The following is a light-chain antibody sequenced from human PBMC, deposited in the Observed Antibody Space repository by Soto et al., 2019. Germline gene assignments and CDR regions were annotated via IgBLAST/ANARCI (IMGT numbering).Light chain of an antibody. Sequence: LTHNAVTRVVSGRQVAPGGCRASQSVSSNVAWYQQKPGQAPRLLIYGASNRATGIPERFSGSGSGPHSTITISRLEPADPAVYYCQQYGSSGTFGQGTKVDIK. J-gene: IGKJ1*01. V-gene: IGKV3-20*01. CDR3: QQYGSSGT. CDR2: GAS. CDR1: QSVSSN.